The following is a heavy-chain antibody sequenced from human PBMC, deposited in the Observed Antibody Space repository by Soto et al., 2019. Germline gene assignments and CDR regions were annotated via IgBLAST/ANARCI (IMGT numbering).Heavy chain of an antibody. CDR3: ARDSGGYSYGPRPYGMDV. J-gene: IGHJ6*02. CDR1: GFTFSSYS. V-gene: IGHV3-21*01. D-gene: IGHD5-18*01. CDR2: ISSSSSYI. Sequence: PGGSLRLSCAASGFTFSSYSMNWVRQAPWKGLEWVSSISSSSSYIYYADSVKGRFTISRDNAKNSLYLQMNSLRAEYTAVYYYARDSGGYSYGPRPYGMDVWGQGTTVTVSS.